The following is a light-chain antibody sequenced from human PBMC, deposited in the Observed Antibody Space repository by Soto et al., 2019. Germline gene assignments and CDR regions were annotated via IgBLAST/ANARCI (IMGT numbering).Light chain of an antibody. Sequence: EIVLTQSPATLSLSPGERATLSCRASQSVSSYLAWYQQKPGQAPRLLIYDASNRATGIPARFSGSGSGTDFTLTISSLEPEDFAVYYCQQRSNFFGGGTKVHIK. J-gene: IGKJ4*01. CDR2: DAS. CDR1: QSVSSY. CDR3: QQRSNF. V-gene: IGKV3-11*01.